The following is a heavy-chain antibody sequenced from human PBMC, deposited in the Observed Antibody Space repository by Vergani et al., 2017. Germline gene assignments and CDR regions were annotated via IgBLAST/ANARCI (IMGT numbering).Heavy chain of an antibody. D-gene: IGHD2-15*01. CDR2: ISYDGTEK. CDR3: ARGGKGIIMVVPSTHL. CDR1: GFTVSSYS. Sequence: VQLVESGGGFVPPGGSLRLSCEASGFTVSSYSITWIRQAPGKGLEWVGVISYDGTEKKYADSVNGRFTISRDNSKKMMSLQMNSLRVEDTAVYYCARGGKGIIMVVPSTHLWGQGTQVSVS. V-gene: IGHV3-30-3*01. J-gene: IGHJ4*02.